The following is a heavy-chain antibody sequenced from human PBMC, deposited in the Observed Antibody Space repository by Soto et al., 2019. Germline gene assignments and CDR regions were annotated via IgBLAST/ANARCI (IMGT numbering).Heavy chain of an antibody. Sequence: TSETLSLTCTVSGGSISSSSYYWGWIRQPPGKGLEWIGSIYYSGSTYYNPSLKSRVTISVDTSKNQFSLKLSSVTAADTAVYYCARTTTNDAFDIWGQGTMVTVSS. V-gene: IGHV4-39*01. CDR1: GGSISSSSYY. CDR2: IYYSGST. CDR3: ARTTTNDAFDI. D-gene: IGHD1-1*01. J-gene: IGHJ3*02.